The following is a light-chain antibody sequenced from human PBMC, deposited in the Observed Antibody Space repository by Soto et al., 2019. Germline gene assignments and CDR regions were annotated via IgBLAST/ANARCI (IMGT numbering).Light chain of an antibody. Sequence: DIQMTQSPSSLSASVGDRVTITCRASKSISNYLNWYQQKPGKAPKVLVYAASSLESGVPSRFSGSGSGTDFTLTISSLQPEDFATYYCQPSYNTPRFGGGTKVAIK. V-gene: IGKV1-39*01. CDR1: KSISNY. CDR3: QPSYNTPR. CDR2: AAS. J-gene: IGKJ4*02.